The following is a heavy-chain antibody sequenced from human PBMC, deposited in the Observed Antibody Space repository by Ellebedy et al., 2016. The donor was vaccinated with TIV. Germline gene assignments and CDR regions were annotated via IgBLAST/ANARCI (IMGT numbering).Heavy chain of an antibody. CDR3: ARDSPYGSGTYYFDY. Sequence: SETLSLTCTVSGGSVSSNNSSWGWIRQPPGKGLEWIGSIYYSGSTNYNPSLKSRVTISVDTSKNQFSLKLSSVTAADTAVYYCARDSPYGSGTYYFDYWGQGTLVTVSS. CDR2: IYYSGST. J-gene: IGHJ4*02. D-gene: IGHD3-10*01. CDR1: GGSVSSNNSS. V-gene: IGHV4-39*07.